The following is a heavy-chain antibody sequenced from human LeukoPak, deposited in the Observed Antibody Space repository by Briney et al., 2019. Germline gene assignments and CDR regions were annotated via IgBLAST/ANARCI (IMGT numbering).Heavy chain of an antibody. V-gene: IGHV3-30*04. J-gene: IGHJ6*03. Sequence: GGSLRLSCAASGFTFSSYAMHWVRQAPGKGLEGVAVISYDGSNKYYADSVKGRFTISRDNSKNTLYLQMNSLRAEDTAVYYCAREHSSSSLYYYYYYMDVWGKGTTVTVSS. CDR1: GFTFSSYA. D-gene: IGHD6-6*01. CDR3: AREHSSSSLYYYYYYMDV. CDR2: ISYDGSNK.